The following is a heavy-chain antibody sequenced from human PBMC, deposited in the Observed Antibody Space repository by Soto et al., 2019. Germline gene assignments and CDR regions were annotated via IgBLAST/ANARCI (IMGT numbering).Heavy chain of an antibody. J-gene: IGHJ5*02. Sequence: QVQLVQSGAEVKKPGASVKVSCKASGYTFTSYGISWVRQAPGQGLEWMGWISAYNGNTNYAQKLQGRVTMTTDTSTSTAYMELRSLRSDDTAVYYCAREYCSSTSCYLGPFGRGHNWFDPWGQGTLVTVSS. CDR2: ISAYNGNT. CDR1: GYTFTSYG. D-gene: IGHD2-2*01. CDR3: AREYCSSTSCYLGPFGRGHNWFDP. V-gene: IGHV1-18*01.